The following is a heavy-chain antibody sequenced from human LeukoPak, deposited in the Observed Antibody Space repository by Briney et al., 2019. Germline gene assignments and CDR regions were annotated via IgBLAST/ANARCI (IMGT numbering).Heavy chain of an antibody. V-gene: IGHV3-7*05. Sequence: GGSLRLSCAASGFTFSYYWMSWVRQAPGKGLEWVANIKQDGSEKYYVDSVKGRFTISRDNANDSLYLQMNSLRAEDTAVYYCAGGTREPVWGQGTTVTVSS. CDR3: AGGTREPV. CDR2: IKQDGSEK. J-gene: IGHJ6*02. CDR1: GFTFSYYW. D-gene: IGHD1-26*01.